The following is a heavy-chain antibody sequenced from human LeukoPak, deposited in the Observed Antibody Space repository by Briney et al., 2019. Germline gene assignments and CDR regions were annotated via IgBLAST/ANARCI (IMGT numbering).Heavy chain of an antibody. Sequence: PGRSLRLSCAASGFTFSSYGMHWVRQAPGKGLEWVAVISYDGSNKYYADSVKGRFTISRDNSKNTLYLQMNSLRAEDTAVYYCAREGCPDVLLWFGEFDYWGQGTLVTVSS. D-gene: IGHD3-10*01. V-gene: IGHV3-30*03. J-gene: IGHJ4*02. CDR3: AREGCPDVLLWFGEFDY. CDR1: GFTFSSYG. CDR2: ISYDGSNK.